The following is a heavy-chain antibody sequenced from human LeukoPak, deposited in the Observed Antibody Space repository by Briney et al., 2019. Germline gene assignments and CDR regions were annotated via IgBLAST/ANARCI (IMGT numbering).Heavy chain of an antibody. D-gene: IGHD1-26*01. CDR2: INSDGRST. CDR3: ARGPYIVGATSFDY. Sequence: PGGSLRLSCAASGFTFSNYWMHWVRQAPGKGLVWVSRINSDGRSTNYADSVKGRFTISRDNAKNTLYLQMNSLRAEDTAVYYCARGPYIVGATSFDYWGQGTLVTVSS. V-gene: IGHV3-74*01. CDR1: GFTFSNYW. J-gene: IGHJ4*02.